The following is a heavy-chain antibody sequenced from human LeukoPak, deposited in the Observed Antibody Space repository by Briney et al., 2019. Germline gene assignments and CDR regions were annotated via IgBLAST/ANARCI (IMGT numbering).Heavy chain of an antibody. CDR2: ITWDGDST. D-gene: IGHD3-3*01. V-gene: IGHV3-43*01. CDR3: AKPFGSISSRSVYFDY. Sequence: GGSLRLSRAASGFTFDDYTMHWVRQAPGKGLEWVSLITWDGDSTYYADSVKGRFTISRDNSKNSLYLQMNSLRTEDTALYYCAKPFGSISSRSVYFDYWGQGTLVTVSS. J-gene: IGHJ4*02. CDR1: GFTFDDYT.